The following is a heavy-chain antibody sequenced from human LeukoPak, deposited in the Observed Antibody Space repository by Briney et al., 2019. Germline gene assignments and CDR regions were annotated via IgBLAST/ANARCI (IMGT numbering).Heavy chain of an antibody. CDR1: GFSLSNDW. V-gene: IGHV3-7*01. CDR2: IKQDGSDK. D-gene: IGHD2-15*01. CDR3: ARGGSVAHY. J-gene: IGHJ4*02. Sequence: PGGSLRLSCAASGFSLSNDWMSWVRQAPGKGLEWVANIKQDGSDKYYVDSVKGRFTISRDNAENSLYLQMNSLRAEDTAVYYCARGGSVAHYWGQGTLLTVSS.